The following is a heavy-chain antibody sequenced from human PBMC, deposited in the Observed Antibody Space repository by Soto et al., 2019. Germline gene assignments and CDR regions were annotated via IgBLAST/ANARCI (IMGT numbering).Heavy chain of an antibody. CDR3: AKDPQGYGDYEYYYYYGMDV. CDR2: ISGSGGST. J-gene: IGHJ6*02. D-gene: IGHD4-17*01. Sequence: PGGSLRLSCTASGFTFSSYAMSWVRQAPGKGLEWVSAISGSGGSTYYADSVKGRFTISRDNSKNTLYLQMNSLRAEDTAVYYCAKDPQGYGDYEYYYYYGMDVWGQGTTVTVSS. CDR1: GFTFSSYA. V-gene: IGHV3-23*01.